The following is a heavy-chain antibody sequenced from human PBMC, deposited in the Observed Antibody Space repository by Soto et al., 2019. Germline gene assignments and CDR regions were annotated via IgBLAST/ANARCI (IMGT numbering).Heavy chain of an antibody. J-gene: IGHJ5*02. V-gene: IGHV1-8*01. CDR1: GYTFTSYD. CDR2: MNPNSGNT. D-gene: IGHD3-10*01. CDR3: ARGPRIWFGELNWFDP. Sequence: ASVKVSCKASGYTFTSYDINWVRQATGQGLEWMGWMNPNSGNTGYAQKFQGRVTMTRNTSISTAYMELSSLRSEDTAVYYCARGPRIWFGELNWFDPWGQGTLVTVSS.